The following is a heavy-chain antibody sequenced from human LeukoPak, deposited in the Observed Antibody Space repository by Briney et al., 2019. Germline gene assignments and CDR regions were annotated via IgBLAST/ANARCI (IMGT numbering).Heavy chain of an antibody. D-gene: IGHD3-22*01. CDR3: ARDRIPPEGGYYDSSGYRDAFDI. CDR1: GGSIGSYY. J-gene: IGHJ3*02. Sequence: PSETLSLTCTVSGGSIGSYYWNWIRQPPGKGLEWIGYIYFSGSANYNPSLRSRVTISLDTSKNQFSLKMRSVTAADTAVYYCARDRIPPEGGYYDSSGYRDAFDIWGQGTMVTVSS. CDR2: IYFSGSA. V-gene: IGHV4-59*01.